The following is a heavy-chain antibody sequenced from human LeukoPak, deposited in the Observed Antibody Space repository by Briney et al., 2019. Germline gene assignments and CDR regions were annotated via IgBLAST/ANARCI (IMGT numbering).Heavy chain of an antibody. CDR2: ISGSGGST. CDR1: GFTFSSYA. D-gene: IGHD3-10*01. CDR3: AKVLYYYGPGSYYPYYYYGMDV. V-gene: IGHV3-23*01. J-gene: IGHJ6*02. Sequence: PGGSLRLSCAASGFTFSSYAMSWVRQAPGKGLEWVSAISGSGGSTYYADSVKGRFTISRDNSKNTLYLQMNSLRAEDTAVYYCAKVLYYYGPGSYYPYYYYGMDVWGQGTTVTVSS.